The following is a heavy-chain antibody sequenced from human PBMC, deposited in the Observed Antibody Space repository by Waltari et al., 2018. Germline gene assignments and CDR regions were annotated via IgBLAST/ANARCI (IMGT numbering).Heavy chain of an antibody. CDR2: ISSISIAI. V-gene: IGHV3-48*04. Sequence: EVNLGESGGGLVQTGVSLRLSCAASAFTFNLYTMRWVPQAPGKGLEWIASISSISIAIYHADSVEGRFTISRANAKNSLYLQMSSLRAEDTAVYYCARHLRPYCVGDCYSGLAYWGQGTLVTVSS. J-gene: IGHJ4*02. CDR1: AFTFNLYT. D-gene: IGHD2-21*01. CDR3: ARHLRPYCVGDCYSGLAY.